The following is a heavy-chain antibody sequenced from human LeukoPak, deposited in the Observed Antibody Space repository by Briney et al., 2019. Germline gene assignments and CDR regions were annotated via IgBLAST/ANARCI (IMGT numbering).Heavy chain of an antibody. Sequence: GGPLRLSCAASGFTFSYYQMNWVRQAPGKGLEWISYISGSGSTTSFADSVRGRFTISRDNAKNSMFLQMNSLRAEDTAVYYCARGYCSGGSCHFDSWGQGTLVTVSS. D-gene: IGHD2-15*01. V-gene: IGHV3-48*03. J-gene: IGHJ4*02. CDR3: ARGYCSGGSCHFDS. CDR2: ISGSGSTT. CDR1: GFTFSYYQ.